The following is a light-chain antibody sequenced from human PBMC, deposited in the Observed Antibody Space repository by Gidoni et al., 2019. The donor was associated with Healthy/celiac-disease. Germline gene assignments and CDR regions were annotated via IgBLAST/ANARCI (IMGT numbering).Light chain of an antibody. CDR2: EVS. V-gene: IGLV2-8*01. J-gene: IGLJ3*02. Sequence: QSALTQPPSASGSPGQSVTISCTGTSCDVAGSNYVSWYQQHPGKAPKRTIYEVSQRPSGVPDRFSGSKSGHTASLTVSVLQAEDEADYYRSSYAGSTVFGGGPKLPVL. CDR1: SCDVAGSNY. CDR3: SSYAGSTV.